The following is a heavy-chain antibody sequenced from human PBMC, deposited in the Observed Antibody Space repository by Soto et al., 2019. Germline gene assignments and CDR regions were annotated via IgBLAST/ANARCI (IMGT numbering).Heavy chain of an antibody. J-gene: IGHJ6*02. D-gene: IGHD2-21*02. Sequence: QITLKESGPTLVKPTQTLTLTCTFSGFSLSTIGVGVGWILQPPGKALEWLALIYWDDDKRYSPSLKSRLTVTKDTSKNQVVLTMTNMDPVDTATYYCVQSRCGGDCLQSYSSHSYYGLDVWGQGTTVTVSS. CDR3: VQSRCGGDCLQSYSSHSYYGLDV. CDR1: GFSLSTIGVG. V-gene: IGHV2-5*02. CDR2: IYWDDDK.